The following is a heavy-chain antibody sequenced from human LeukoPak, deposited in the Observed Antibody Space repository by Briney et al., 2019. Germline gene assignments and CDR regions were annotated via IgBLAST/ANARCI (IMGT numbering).Heavy chain of an antibody. V-gene: IGHV4-38-2*01. CDR2: IYHSGST. CDR3: AGGNGYSRKQTVYYFDY. Sequence: SETLSLTCAVSGYSISSGYYWGWIRQPPGKGLEWNGSIYHSGSTYYNPSLKSRVTISVDTSKNQFSLKLSSVTAADTAVYYCAGGNGYSRKQTVYYFDYWGQGTLVTVSS. D-gene: IGHD6-13*01. J-gene: IGHJ4*02. CDR1: GYSISSGYY.